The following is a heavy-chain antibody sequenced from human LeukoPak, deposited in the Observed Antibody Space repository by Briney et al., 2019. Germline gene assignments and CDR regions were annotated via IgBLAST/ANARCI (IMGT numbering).Heavy chain of an antibody. CDR1: GGSINSNSYS. V-gene: IGHV4-61*02. CDR3: ARADRSGYFGNVVAFDV. J-gene: IGHJ3*01. D-gene: IGHD3-22*01. CDR2: IHISGST. Sequence: SQTLSLTCTVSGGSINSNSYSWTWIRQPAGKGLEWIGRIHISGSTDYTPSLRSRVTISVDTSKNQFSLKLSSVTAADTAVYHCARADRSGYFGNVVAFDVWGQGTMVTVSS.